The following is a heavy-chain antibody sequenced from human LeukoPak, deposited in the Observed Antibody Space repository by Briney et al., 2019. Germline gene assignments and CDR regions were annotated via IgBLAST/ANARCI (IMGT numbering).Heavy chain of an antibody. CDR3: ARLQYCGGDCYSNYYYYMDV. CDR1: GGSISSYY. CDR2: IYTSGST. Sequence: KPSETLSLTCTVSGGSISSYYWSWIPQPAGKGLEWIGRIYTSGSTNYNPSLKSRVTMSVDTSKNQFSLKLSSVTAADTAVYYCARLQYCGGDCYSNYYYYMDVWGKGTTVTVSS. D-gene: IGHD2-21*02. V-gene: IGHV4-4*07. J-gene: IGHJ6*03.